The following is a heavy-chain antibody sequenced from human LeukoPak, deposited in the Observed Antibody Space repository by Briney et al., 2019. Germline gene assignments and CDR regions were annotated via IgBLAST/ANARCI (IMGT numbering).Heavy chain of an antibody. J-gene: IGHJ4*02. V-gene: IGHV3-23*01. CDR3: AKVGGGFNPTLYFDF. Sequence: GGSLRLSCAASRFTFSNDAMSWVRRAPGKGLEWVSAISGSGGSTFYADSVKGRFTISRDNSKNTLYPQMNSLRADDTAVYYCAKVGGGFNPTLYFDFWGQGTLVTVSS. CDR2: ISGSGGST. D-gene: IGHD3-16*01. CDR1: RFTFSNDA.